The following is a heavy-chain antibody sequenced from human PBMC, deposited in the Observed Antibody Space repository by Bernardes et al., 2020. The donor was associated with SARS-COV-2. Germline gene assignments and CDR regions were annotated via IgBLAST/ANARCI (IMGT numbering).Heavy chain of an antibody. CDR3: AREDYDILTGSEYYYYGMDV. CDR2: IIPILGIA. Sequence: SVKVSWKASGGTFSSYTISWVRQAPGQGLEWMGRIIPILGIANYAQKFQGRVTITADKSTSTAYMELSSLRSEDTAVYYCAREDYDILTGSEYYYYGMDVWGQGTTVTVSS. D-gene: IGHD3-9*01. V-gene: IGHV1-69*02. CDR1: GGTFSSYT. J-gene: IGHJ6*02.